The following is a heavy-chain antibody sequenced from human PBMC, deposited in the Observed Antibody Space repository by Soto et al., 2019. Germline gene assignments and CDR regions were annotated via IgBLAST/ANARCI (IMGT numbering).Heavy chain of an antibody. CDR3: ARGLAAPRRRYSSSRVHDY. CDR2: INHSGST. J-gene: IGHJ4*02. D-gene: IGHD6-13*01. Sequence: PSETLSLTCAVYGGSFSGYYWSWIRQPPGKGLEWIGEINHSGSTNYNPSLKSRVTISVDTSKKQFSLKLSSVTAADTAVYYCARGLAAPRRRYSSSRVHDYWGQGTMVTVYS. V-gene: IGHV4-34*01. CDR1: GGSFSGYY.